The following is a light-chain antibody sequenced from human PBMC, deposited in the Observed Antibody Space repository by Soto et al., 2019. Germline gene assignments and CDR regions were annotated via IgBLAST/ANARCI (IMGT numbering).Light chain of an antibody. J-gene: IGKJ5*01. CDR3: PHRHSYPIP. Sequence: LSHSPSSLSAYVGDRVTITCRASQGISNYLAWYQQKPGQAPNLLIHTAPSLQTGVPSRFSGSGSGTEFTLTISSLQPEDFAPYYCPHRHSYPIPSGQ. CDR2: TAP. V-gene: IGKV1-9*01. CDR1: QGISNY.